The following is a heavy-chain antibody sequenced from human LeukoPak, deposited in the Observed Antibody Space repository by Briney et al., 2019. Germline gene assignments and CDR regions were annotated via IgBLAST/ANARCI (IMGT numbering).Heavy chain of an antibody. J-gene: IGHJ4*02. D-gene: IGHD3-22*01. CDR3: AKGQNYYDGSGYYLTDY. CDR1: GFTFSSFG. V-gene: IGHV3-30*18. Sequence: GGSLRLSCAASGFTFSSFGMHWVRQAPGKGLEWVAVISSDGVNKYSADSVKGRFTISRDNSKNTLYLQMNSLRAADAAVYYCAKGQNYYDGSGYYLTDYWGQGTPVTVSS. CDR2: ISSDGVNK.